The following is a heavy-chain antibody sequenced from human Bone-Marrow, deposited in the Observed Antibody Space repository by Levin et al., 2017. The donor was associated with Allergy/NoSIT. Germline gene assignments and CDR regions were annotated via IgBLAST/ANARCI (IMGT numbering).Heavy chain of an antibody. Sequence: GGSLRLSCAASGFTFSTYWMSWVRQAPGKGLEWVANIKQDGSDKYYVDSVKGRFTISRDNAKNSLYLQMNNLRAEDTAVYYCARRYSSSSGSGFDPWGQGTLVTVSS. CDR2: IKQDGSDK. CDR3: ARRYSSSSGSGFDP. CDR1: GFTFSTYW. D-gene: IGHD6-13*01. J-gene: IGHJ5*02. V-gene: IGHV3-7*01.